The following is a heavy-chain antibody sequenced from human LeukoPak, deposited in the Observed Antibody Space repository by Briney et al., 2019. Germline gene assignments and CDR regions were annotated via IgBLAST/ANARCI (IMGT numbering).Heavy chain of an antibody. CDR2: FDPEDGET. CDR1: GYTLTELF. Sequence: ASVKVSCKVSGYTLTELFMHWVRQAPGKGLEWMGGFDPEDGETIYAQKFQGRVTMTEDTSTDTAYMELSSLRSEDTAVYYCATTPRYFDWLLAIDYWGQGTLVTVSS. CDR3: ATTPRYFDWLLAIDY. J-gene: IGHJ4*02. V-gene: IGHV1-24*01. D-gene: IGHD3-9*01.